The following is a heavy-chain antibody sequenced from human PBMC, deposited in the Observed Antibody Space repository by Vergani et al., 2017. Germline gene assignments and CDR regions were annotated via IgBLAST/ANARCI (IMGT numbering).Heavy chain of an antibody. V-gene: IGHV3-30*02. CDR3: AKEEGYYDSSGYYPGWYFDL. J-gene: IGHJ2*01. CDR2: IRYDGSNK. Sequence: QVQLVESGGGVVQPGGSLRLSCAASGFTFSSSGMHWVRQAPGKGLEWVAFIRYDGSNKYYADSVKGRFTISRDNSKNTLYLQMNSLRAEDTAVYYCAKEEGYYDSSGYYPGWYFDLWGRGTLVTVSS. CDR1: GFTFSSSG. D-gene: IGHD3-22*01.